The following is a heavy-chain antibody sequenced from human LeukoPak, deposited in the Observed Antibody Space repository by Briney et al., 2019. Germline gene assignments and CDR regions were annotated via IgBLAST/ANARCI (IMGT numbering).Heavy chain of an antibody. CDR2: IYYSGST. D-gene: IGHD3-16*01. V-gene: IGHV4-59*08. Sequence: PSETLSLTCTVSGGSISSYYWSWLRQPPGKGLEWIGYIYYSGSTNYNPSLKSRVTISVDTSKNQFSLKLSSVTAADTAVYYCARRYGSSLGGYYYYYMDVWGKGTTVTVSS. CDR1: GGSISSYY. J-gene: IGHJ6*03. CDR3: ARRYGSSLGGYYYYYMDV.